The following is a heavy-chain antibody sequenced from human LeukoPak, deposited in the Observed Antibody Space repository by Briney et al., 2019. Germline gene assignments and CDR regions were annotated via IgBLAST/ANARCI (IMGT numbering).Heavy chain of an antibody. CDR2: IHTSGST. V-gene: IGHV4-61*02. J-gene: IGHJ3*02. D-gene: IGHD6-19*01. CDR1: GGSISSGSYY. CDR3: ARDSSGWKSNGAFDI. Sequence: PSETLSLTCTVSGGSISSGSYYWSWIRQPAGKGLEWIGRIHTSGSTNYNPSLKSRVTISVDTSKNQFSLKLSSVTAADTAVYYCARDSSGWKSNGAFDIWGQGTMVTVSS.